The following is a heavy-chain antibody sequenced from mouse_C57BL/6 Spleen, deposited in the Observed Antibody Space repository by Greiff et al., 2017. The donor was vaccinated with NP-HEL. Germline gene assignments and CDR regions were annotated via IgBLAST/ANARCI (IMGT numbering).Heavy chain of an antibody. J-gene: IGHJ2*01. D-gene: IGHD1-1*02. CDR1: GYAFSSSW. V-gene: IGHV1-82*01. CDR2: IYPGDGDT. CDR3: ARLSYFDY. Sequence: QVQLQQSGPELVKPGASVEISCKASGYAFSSSWMNWVKQRPGKGLEWIGRIYPGDGDTNYNGKFKGKATLTADKSSSTAYMQLSSLTSEDSAVYFCARLSYFDYWGQGTTLTVSS.